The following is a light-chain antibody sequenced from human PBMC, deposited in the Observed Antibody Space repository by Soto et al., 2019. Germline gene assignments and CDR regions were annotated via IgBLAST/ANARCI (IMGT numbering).Light chain of an antibody. CDR1: RSDVGGYNY. CDR2: DVD. CDR3: CSYAGSYSIL. J-gene: IGLJ2*01. Sequence: QSALTQPRSVSGSPGQSVTISCTGTRSDVGGYNYISWYQQHLGKAPKLMIYDVDKRPSGVPDRFSGSRSGNTASLTISGLQAEDEADYSCCSYAGSYSILFGGGTKVTVL. V-gene: IGLV2-11*01.